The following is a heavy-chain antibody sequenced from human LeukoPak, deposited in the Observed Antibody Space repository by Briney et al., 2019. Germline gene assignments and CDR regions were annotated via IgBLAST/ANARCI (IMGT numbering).Heavy chain of an antibody. Sequence: PSETLSLTCTVSGGSISSGGYYWSWIRQHPGKGLEWIGYIYYSGSTNYNPSLKSRVTISVDTSKNQFSLKLSSVTAADTAVYYCARGYLRYYYYYMDVWGKGTTVTVSS. CDR1: GGSISSGGYY. J-gene: IGHJ6*03. CDR2: IYYSGST. D-gene: IGHD4-17*01. CDR3: ARGYLRYYYYYMDV. V-gene: IGHV4-61*08.